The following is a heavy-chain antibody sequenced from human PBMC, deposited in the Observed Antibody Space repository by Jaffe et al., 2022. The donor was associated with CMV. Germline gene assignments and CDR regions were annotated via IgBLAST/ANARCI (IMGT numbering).Heavy chain of an antibody. CDR2: ISSDITYI. Sequence: EVQLVESGGGLVQPGGSLRLSCAASGFTFNTYTMNWVRQAPGKGLEWVSSISSDITYIYYADSVKGRFTISRDNAKNSLYLQMNSLRAEDTAVYYCARDNKEFTMLREVGYWGQGTLVTVSS. CDR3: ARDNKEFTMLREVGY. J-gene: IGHJ4*02. D-gene: IGHD3-10*01. CDR1: GFTFNTYT. V-gene: IGHV3-21*01.